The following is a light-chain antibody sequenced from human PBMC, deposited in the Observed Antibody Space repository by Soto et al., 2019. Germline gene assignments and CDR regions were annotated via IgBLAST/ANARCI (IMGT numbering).Light chain of an antibody. CDR3: ASWDDSLDVVV. CDR1: TSNIGSDT. J-gene: IGLJ2*01. V-gene: IGLV1-44*01. Sequence: QSVLTQPHSASGTPGQRVTISCSGSTSNIGSDTVNWYQQLPGTAPKLLIYRNTQRPSGVPDRFSGSKSGASASLAISGLQSEDEADYYCASWDDSLDVVVFGGGTKVTVL. CDR2: RNT.